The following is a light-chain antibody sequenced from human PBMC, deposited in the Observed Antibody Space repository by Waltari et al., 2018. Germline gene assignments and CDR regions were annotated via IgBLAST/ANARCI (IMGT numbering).Light chain of an antibody. V-gene: IGLV2-23*01. CDR2: GSS. J-gene: IGLJ2*01. Sequence: SWYQQHAGKARKLMIYGSSKRPSGVSNRFSGSRSGNTDSLTVSGLQAEEEADYCCGSYASSSTLFGGGTRVTV. CDR3: GSYASSSTL.